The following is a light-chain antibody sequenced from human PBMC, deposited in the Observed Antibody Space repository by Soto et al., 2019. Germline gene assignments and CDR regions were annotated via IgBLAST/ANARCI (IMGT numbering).Light chain of an antibody. V-gene: IGLV2-14*01. CDR3: GSWDSSLSAYV. CDR2: EVT. J-gene: IGLJ1*01. CDR1: SSDIGSYTY. Sequence: QSALTQPASVSGSPGQSTTISCTGTSSDIGSYTYVSWYQQHPGKAPKLMIYEVTSRPSGVSNRFSGSKSGNTASLTISGLQAEDEAHYYCGSWDSSLSAYVFGTGTKVTVL.